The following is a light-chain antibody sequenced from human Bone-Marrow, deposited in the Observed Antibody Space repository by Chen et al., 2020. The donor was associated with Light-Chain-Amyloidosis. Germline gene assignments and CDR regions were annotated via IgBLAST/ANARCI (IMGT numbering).Light chain of an antibody. CDR1: QSVLYSSNNQNY. CDR3: QQYYNVPFT. J-gene: IGKJ3*01. Sequence: DIVMTQSPDSLAVSLGERATINCKSSQSVLYSSNNQNYLTWYQQKPGQPPKLLIYFASTRESGVPDRFSGSGSGTDFTLTISSLQAEDVAVYYCQQYYNVPFTFGPGTKVDI. CDR2: FAS. V-gene: IGKV4-1*01.